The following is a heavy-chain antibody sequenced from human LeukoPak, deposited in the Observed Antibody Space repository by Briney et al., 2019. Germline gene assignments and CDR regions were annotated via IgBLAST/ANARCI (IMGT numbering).Heavy chain of an antibody. D-gene: IGHD3-10*02. V-gene: IGHV3-48*03. J-gene: IGHJ6*04. CDR2: ISSSGSTI. CDR3: AELGITMIGGV. Sequence: GGSLRLSCAASGFTFSSYEMNWVRQAPGKGLEWVSYISSSGSTIYYADSVKGRFTISRDNAKNSLYLQMNSLRAEDAAVYYCAELGITMIGGVWGKGTTVTVSS. CDR1: GFTFSSYE.